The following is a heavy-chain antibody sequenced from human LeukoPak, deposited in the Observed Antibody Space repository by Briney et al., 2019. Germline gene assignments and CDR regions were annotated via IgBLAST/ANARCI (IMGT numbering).Heavy chain of an antibody. CDR1: GGSIRSFY. D-gene: IGHD3-16*01. CDR3: ARDRFPRSWFDP. CDR2: IFYSGST. V-gene: IGHV4-59*01. Sequence: PSETLSLTCTVSGGSIRSFYWSWIRQPPGKGLEWIGYIFYSGSTTYNPSLKSRVTMSVDTSKSQFSLRLSSVTAADTAVYYCARDRFPRSWFDPWGQGTLVTVSS. J-gene: IGHJ5*02.